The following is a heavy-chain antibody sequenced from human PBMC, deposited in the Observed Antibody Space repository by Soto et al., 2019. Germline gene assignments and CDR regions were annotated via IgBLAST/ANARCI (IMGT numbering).Heavy chain of an antibody. Sequence: SETLSLTCTVSGGSISSGGYYWSWIRQHPGKGLEWIGYIYYSGSTYYNPSLKSRVTISVDTSKNQFSLKLSSVTAADTAVYYCARVIGEWFVPWGQGTQVTVSS. CDR1: GGSISSGGYY. CDR3: ARVIGEWFVP. J-gene: IGHJ5*02. V-gene: IGHV4-31*03. CDR2: IYYSGST. D-gene: IGHD3-10*01.